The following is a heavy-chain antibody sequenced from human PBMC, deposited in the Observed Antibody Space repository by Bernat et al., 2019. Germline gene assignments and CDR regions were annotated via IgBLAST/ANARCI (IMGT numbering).Heavy chain of an antibody. J-gene: IGHJ5*02. CDR1: GFTFSDFS. CDR3: AGDPADSLTRNWFDP. V-gene: IGHV3-21*05. D-gene: IGHD4-4*01. Sequence: EMQLVESGGGLVKPGGSLRLSCTASGFTFSDFSMNWVRQAPGKGLEWLSYISRISSHIYYADSVKGRFTISRDNAKSKLYLQMNSLRADDTAVYYCAGDPADSLTRNWFDPWGQGTLVTVSS. CDR2: ISRISSHI.